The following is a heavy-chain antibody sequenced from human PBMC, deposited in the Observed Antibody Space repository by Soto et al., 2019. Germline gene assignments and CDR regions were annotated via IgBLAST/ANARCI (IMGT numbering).Heavy chain of an antibody. D-gene: IGHD6-13*01. Sequence: GESLKISCKGSGYSFTSYWIGWVRQMPGKGLEWMGIIYPGDSDTRYSPSFQGQVTISADKSISTAYLQWSSLKASDTAMYYCARRGSRAAAGYNWFDPWGQGTLVTVSS. J-gene: IGHJ5*02. V-gene: IGHV5-51*01. CDR3: ARRGSRAAAGYNWFDP. CDR2: IYPGDSDT. CDR1: GYSFTSYW.